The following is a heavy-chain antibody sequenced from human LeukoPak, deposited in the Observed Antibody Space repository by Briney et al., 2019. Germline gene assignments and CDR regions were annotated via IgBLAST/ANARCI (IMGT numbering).Heavy chain of an antibody. CDR1: GGTFSNYA. CDR2: IIPIFGTT. D-gene: IGHD4-17*01. Sequence: SVKVSCKAAGGTFSNYALSWVRQAPGQGLEWMGGIIPIFGTTNYAQKFQGRVTITTDESTGTAYMELISLRSEDTAIYYCARDRATTVTKSFAFDIWGQGTRVTVSS. J-gene: IGHJ3*02. CDR3: ARDRATTVTKSFAFDI. V-gene: IGHV1-69*05.